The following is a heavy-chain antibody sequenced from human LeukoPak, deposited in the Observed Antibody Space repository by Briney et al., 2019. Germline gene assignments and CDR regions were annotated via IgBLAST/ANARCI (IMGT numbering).Heavy chain of an antibody. Sequence: PGGSLRLSCAASGFTFSDYYMSWIRQAPGKGLEWVSYISSSGSTIYYADSVKGRFTISRDNAKNSLYLQMNSLRAEDTAVYHCARDRLLEDRDYSYYYYMDVWGKGTTVTVSS. CDR2: ISSSGSTI. CDR3: ARDRLLEDRDYSYYYYMDV. D-gene: IGHD1-1*01. J-gene: IGHJ6*03. CDR1: GFTFSDYY. V-gene: IGHV3-11*04.